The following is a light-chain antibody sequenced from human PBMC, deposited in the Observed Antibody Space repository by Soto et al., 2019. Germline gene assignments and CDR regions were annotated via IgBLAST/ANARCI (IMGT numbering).Light chain of an antibody. CDR1: QSISSY. CDR3: QQSYSTPRT. Sequence: DIQMTQSPSSLSASVGDRATLTCRASQSISSYLNWYQQKPGKAPKLLIYAASSLQSGVPSRFSGSGSGTDFTLTISSLQPEDFATYYCQQSYSTPRTFGQGTKVDIK. J-gene: IGKJ1*01. V-gene: IGKV1-39*01. CDR2: AAS.